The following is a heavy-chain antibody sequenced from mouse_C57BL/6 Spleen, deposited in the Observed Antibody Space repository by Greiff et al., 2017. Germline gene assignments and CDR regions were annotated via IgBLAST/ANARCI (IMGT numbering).Heavy chain of an antibody. CDR3: AREDYDNYYAMDY. V-gene: IGHV1-18*01. J-gene: IGHJ4*01. CDR1: GYTFTDYN. CDR2: INPNNGGT. D-gene: IGHD2-4*01. Sequence: EVQLQESGPELVKPGASVKIPCKASGYTFTDYNMDWVKQSHGKSLEWIGDINPNNGGTIYNQKFKGKATLTVDKSSSTAYMALRSLTSEDTAVYYCAREDYDNYYAMDYWGQGTSVTVSS.